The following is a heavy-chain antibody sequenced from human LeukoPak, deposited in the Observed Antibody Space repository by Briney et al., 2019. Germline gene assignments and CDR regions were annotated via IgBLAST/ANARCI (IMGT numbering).Heavy chain of an antibody. Sequence: SVNVSCKSSGGTFSSYTIRWVRQAPGQGLEWMGRIIPILGIANYAQKFQGRVTITEDKSTSTAYMELSSLRSEDTAVYYCARDSSSWYNWFDPWGQGTLVTVSS. CDR1: GGTFSSYT. CDR3: ARDSSSWYNWFDP. CDR2: IIPILGIA. J-gene: IGHJ5*02. V-gene: IGHV1-69*04. D-gene: IGHD6-13*01.